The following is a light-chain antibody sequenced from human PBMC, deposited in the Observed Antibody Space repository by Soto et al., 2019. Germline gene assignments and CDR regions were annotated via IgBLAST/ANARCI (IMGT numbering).Light chain of an antibody. CDR3: QQRSNWLIT. CDR1: QSVSSY. V-gene: IGKV3-11*01. CDR2: DAS. Sequence: EVVLTHSPGTLSLSPVERATVCCRASQSVSSYLAWYRQKPGQAPRLLIYDASNRATGIPARFSGSGSGTDFTLTISSLEPEDFAVYYCQQRSNWLITLGQGTRLEI. J-gene: IGKJ5*01.